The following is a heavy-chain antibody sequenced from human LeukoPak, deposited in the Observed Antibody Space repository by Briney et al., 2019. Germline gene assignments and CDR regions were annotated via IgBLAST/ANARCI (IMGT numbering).Heavy chain of an antibody. Sequence: PSETLSLTCAVYGGSFSGYYWSWIRQPPGKGLEWIGEINHSGSTNYNPSLKSRVTISVDTSKNQFSLKLSPVTAADTAVYYCARGGNCSGGSCYSDRGWFDPWGLGTLVTVSS. V-gene: IGHV4-34*01. CDR1: GGSFSGYY. D-gene: IGHD2-15*01. CDR3: ARGGNCSGGSCYSDRGWFDP. J-gene: IGHJ5*02. CDR2: INHSGST.